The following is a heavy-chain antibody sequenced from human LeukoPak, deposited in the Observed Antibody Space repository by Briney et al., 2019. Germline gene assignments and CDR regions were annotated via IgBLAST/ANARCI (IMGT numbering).Heavy chain of an antibody. CDR1: GFTVSSNY. Sequence: GGSLRLSCAASGFTVSSNYMSWVRQAPGKGLEWVSVIYSGGSTYYADSVKGRFTISRDNSKNTLYLQMNSLRAEDTAVYYCARDPGYSYGLHYGMDVWGQGTTVTVSS. V-gene: IGHV3-66*01. CDR3: ARDPGYSYGLHYGMDV. J-gene: IGHJ6*02. CDR2: IYSGGST. D-gene: IGHD5-18*01.